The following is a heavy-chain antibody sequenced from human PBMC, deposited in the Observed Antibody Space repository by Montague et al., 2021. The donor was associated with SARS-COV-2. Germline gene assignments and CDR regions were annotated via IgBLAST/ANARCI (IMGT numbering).Heavy chain of an antibody. V-gene: IGHV3-7*01. Sequence: SLRLSCAASGFTFSSYWMSWVRQAPGKGLEWVANIKQDGSEKYYVDSVKGRFTISRDNAKNSLYLQMNSLRAEDTAVYYCARGHRQVWFGAPVMERYFDYWGQGTLVTVSS. J-gene: IGHJ4*02. D-gene: IGHD3-10*01. CDR1: GFTFSSYW. CDR3: ARGHRQVWFGAPVMERYFDY. CDR2: IKQDGSEK.